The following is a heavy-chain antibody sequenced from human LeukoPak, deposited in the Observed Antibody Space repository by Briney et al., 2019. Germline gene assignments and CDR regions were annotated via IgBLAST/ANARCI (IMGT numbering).Heavy chain of an antibody. CDR2: ISSGSTYT. CDR3: ARGDYGGDYFDY. CDR1: GFTFSSYS. Sequence: GGSLRLSCAASGFTFSSYSMIWIRQAPGKRLEWVSYISSGSTYTNYADSVEGRFTISRDNAKNSLYLQMNSLRAEDTAVYYCARGDYGGDYFDYWGQGTLVTVSS. J-gene: IGHJ4*02. D-gene: IGHD4-23*01. V-gene: IGHV3-21*05.